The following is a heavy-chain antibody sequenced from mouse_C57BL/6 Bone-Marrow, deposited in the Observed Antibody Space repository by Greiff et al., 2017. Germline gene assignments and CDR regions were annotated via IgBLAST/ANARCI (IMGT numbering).Heavy chain of an antibody. D-gene: IGHD1-1*01. V-gene: IGHV5-15*01. CDR3: ARYGGYFDY. Sequence: EVQRVESGGGLVQPGGSLKLSCAASGFTFSDYGMAWVRQAPRKGPEWVAFISNLAYSIYYADTVTGRFTISRENAKNTLYLGMSSLRSEDTAMYYCARYGGYFDYWGQGTTLTVSS. CDR1: GFTFSDYG. CDR2: ISNLAYSI. J-gene: IGHJ2*01.